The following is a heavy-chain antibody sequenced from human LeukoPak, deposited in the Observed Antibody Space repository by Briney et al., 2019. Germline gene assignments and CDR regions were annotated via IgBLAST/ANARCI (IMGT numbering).Heavy chain of an antibody. J-gene: IGHJ2*01. V-gene: IGHV3-64D*09. CDR3: VKDGTVTTSSGYFDL. CDR1: GFTFSSYA. CDR2: ISSNGGST. D-gene: IGHD4-17*01. Sequence: PVGSLRLSCSASGFTFSSYAMHWVRQAPGKGLEYVSAISSNGGSTYYADSVKGRFTISRDNSKNTLYLQMSSLRAEDTAVYYCVKDGTVTTSSGYFDLWGRGTLVTVSS.